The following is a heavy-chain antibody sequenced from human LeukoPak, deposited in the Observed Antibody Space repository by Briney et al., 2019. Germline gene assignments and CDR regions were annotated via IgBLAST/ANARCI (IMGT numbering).Heavy chain of an antibody. Sequence: GGSLRLSCAPSGFAFSIAWMSWVRHAPGKGLECVGRIKSKTNGETTDYAAPLKGRFTISRDDSKNTLFLQVNTLKTEDTAMYYCTSDDPVNRSWGQGTLVTVSS. CDR2: IKSKTNGETT. CDR3: TSDDPVNRS. V-gene: IGHV3-15*01. J-gene: IGHJ4*02. CDR1: GFAFSIAW.